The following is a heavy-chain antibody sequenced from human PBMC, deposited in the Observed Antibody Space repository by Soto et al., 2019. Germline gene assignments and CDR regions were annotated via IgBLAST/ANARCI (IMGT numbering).Heavy chain of an antibody. V-gene: IGHV3-7*01. Sequence: EVQLVESGGGLVQPGGSLRLSCAASGFSFSHYCMSWVRQAPGKGLEWVANIKQDGSEKYDVDSVKGRFTIARDNATNSRFLQMESLRDEDTAVYYCAMVPSTRDIWSYGVGGKYYYYYMDVWGKGTTVTVSS. CDR2: IKQDGSEK. CDR1: GFSFSHYC. J-gene: IGHJ6*03. CDR3: AMVPSTRDIWSYGVGGKYYYYYMDV. D-gene: IGHD1-7*01.